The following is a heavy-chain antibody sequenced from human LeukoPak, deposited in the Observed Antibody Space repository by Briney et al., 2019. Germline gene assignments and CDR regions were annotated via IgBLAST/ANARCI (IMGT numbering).Heavy chain of an antibody. CDR2: ISAYNGNT. Sequence: ASVKVSCKASGYTFTSYGISRVRQAPGQGLEWMGWISAYNGNTNYAQKLQGRVTMTTDTSTSTAYMELRSLRSDDTAVYYCARGLLEYSSSSPFDYWDQGTLVTVSS. J-gene: IGHJ4*02. CDR1: GYTFTSYG. CDR3: ARGLLEYSSSSPFDY. V-gene: IGHV1-18*01. D-gene: IGHD6-6*01.